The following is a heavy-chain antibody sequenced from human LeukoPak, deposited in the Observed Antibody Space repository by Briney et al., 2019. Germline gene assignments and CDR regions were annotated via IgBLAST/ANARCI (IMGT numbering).Heavy chain of an antibody. CDR3: ARGGYCSSTSCHSNWFDP. CDR1: GYTFTSYD. Sequence: ASATVSCKASGYTFTSYDINWVRQATGQGLEWMGWMNPNSGNTGYAQKFQGRVTMTRNTSISTAYMELSSLRSEDTAVYYCARGGYCSSTSCHSNWFDPWGQGTLVTVSS. V-gene: IGHV1-8*01. CDR2: MNPNSGNT. J-gene: IGHJ5*02. D-gene: IGHD2-2*01.